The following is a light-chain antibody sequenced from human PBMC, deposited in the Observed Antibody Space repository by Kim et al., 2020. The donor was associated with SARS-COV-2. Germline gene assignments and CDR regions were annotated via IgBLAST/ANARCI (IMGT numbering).Light chain of an antibody. CDR1: QSVSSN. CDR3: QQYNNWPLS. V-gene: IGKV3-15*01. J-gene: IGKJ1*01. Sequence: VSPGERATLSCRASQSVSSNLAWYQQKPGQAPRLLIYGASTRATAVPARFSGSGSGTEFTLTISSLQSEDFAVYYCQQYNNWPLSFGRGTKVDIK. CDR2: GAS.